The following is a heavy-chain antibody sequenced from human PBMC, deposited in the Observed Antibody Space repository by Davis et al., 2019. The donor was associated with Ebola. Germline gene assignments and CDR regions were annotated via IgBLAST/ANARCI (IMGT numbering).Heavy chain of an antibody. CDR2: ISGSGGST. J-gene: IGHJ4*02. D-gene: IGHD3-9*01. Sequence: PGGSLRLSCAASGFTFSSYAMSWVRQAPGKGLEWVSAISGSGGSTYYADSVKGRFTISRDNSKNTLYLQMNSLRAEDTAVYYCAKVLLRYFDWLPNNSFDYWGQGTLVTVSS. CDR3: AKVLLRYFDWLPNNSFDY. V-gene: IGHV3-23*01. CDR1: GFTFSSYA.